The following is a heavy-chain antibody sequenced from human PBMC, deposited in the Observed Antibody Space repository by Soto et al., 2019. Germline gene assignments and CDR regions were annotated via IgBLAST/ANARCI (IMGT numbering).Heavy chain of an antibody. CDR2: ISYDGSSK. D-gene: IGHD2-8*01. Sequence: GGSVRLSXAASGFSFSNYGMHWVRQAPGKGLEWVAVISYDGSSKYHADSVKGRFTISRDNSKNTLHLQMNSLRAEDTAVYYCSKDRRGGRAVLDSWGQGTPVTVSS. CDR1: GFSFSNYG. CDR3: SKDRRGGRAVLDS. J-gene: IGHJ4*02. V-gene: IGHV3-30*18.